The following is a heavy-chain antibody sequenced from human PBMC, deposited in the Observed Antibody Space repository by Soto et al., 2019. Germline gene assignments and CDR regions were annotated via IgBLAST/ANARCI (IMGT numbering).Heavy chain of an antibody. Sequence: ETLSVTCAVSGYSIAIGYYWSWIRQSPGKGLEWIGSIYHAGSVYYNPSLNSRVAVSLDTSKNHFSLKLTSVTAADTAVYYCARTFEYYGMDVWGQGTTVTVYS. CDR1: GYSIAIGYY. CDR2: IYHAGSV. D-gene: IGHD3-9*01. V-gene: IGHV4-38-2*01. J-gene: IGHJ6*02. CDR3: ARTFEYYGMDV.